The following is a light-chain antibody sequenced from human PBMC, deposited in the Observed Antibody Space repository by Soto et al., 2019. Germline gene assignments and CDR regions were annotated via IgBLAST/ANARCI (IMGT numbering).Light chain of an antibody. J-gene: IGKJ1*01. CDR1: QSVSSY. V-gene: IGKV3-11*01. CDR2: DAS. Sequence: EIVLTQSPATLSLSPGERATLSCRASQSVSSYLAWYQQKPGQAPRLLIYDASNRATGIPARFSGDGSGTEFTLTISSLQPEDFATYYCQQLNSYPRTFGQGTKVDIK. CDR3: QQLNSYPRT.